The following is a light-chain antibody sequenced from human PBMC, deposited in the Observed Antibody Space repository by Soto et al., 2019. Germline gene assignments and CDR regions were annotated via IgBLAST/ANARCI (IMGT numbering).Light chain of an antibody. J-gene: IGKJ2*01. V-gene: IGKV1-5*03. CDR1: QSVTNW. CDR3: QQYNSYSSYT. CDR2: KAS. Sequence: DIQMTQSPSTLSASVGDRVTITCRASQSVTNWLAWYQQKPGKAPKLLIYKASTLESAVPSRFSGSGSGTEFTLTISCLQPDDFATYNCQQYNSYSSYTFGQGTKLEIK.